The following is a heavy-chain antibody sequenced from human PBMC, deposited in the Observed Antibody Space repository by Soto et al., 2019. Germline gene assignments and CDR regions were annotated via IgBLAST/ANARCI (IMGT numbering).Heavy chain of an antibody. CDR1: GYTFTSYA. Sequence: ASVKVSCKASGYTFTSYAMHWVRQAPGQRLEWMGWINAGNGNTKYSQKFQGRVTITRDTSASTAYMEPSSLRSEDTAVYYCARDPGYSYGYNWGQGTLVTVSS. V-gene: IGHV1-3*01. CDR3: ARDPGYSYGYN. CDR2: INAGNGNT. J-gene: IGHJ4*02. D-gene: IGHD5-18*01.